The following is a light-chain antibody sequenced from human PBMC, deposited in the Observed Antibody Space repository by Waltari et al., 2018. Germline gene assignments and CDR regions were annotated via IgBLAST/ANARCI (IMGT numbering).Light chain of an antibody. CDR3: QVWDSNTSPV. V-gene: IGLV3-1*01. Sequence: SYELTQPPSVSVSPGQTVSITCSADKLANKYTYWYQQKPGQSPVPVIYQDTKRPSGCPGRFSGSNSGNTATLTISGTQSVDEADYYCQVWDSNTSPVFGGGTKLTVL. J-gene: IGLJ2*01. CDR2: QDT. CDR1: KLANKY.